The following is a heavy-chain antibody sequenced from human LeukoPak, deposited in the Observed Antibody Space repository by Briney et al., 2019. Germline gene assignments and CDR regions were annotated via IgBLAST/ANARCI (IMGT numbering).Heavy chain of an antibody. V-gene: IGHV3-7*01. J-gene: IGHJ3*02. D-gene: IGHD4-17*01. CDR2: INQDGSAK. Sequence: GGSLRLSCAASGFMFTSYWMSWVRQAPGKGLEWVANINQDGSAKYYVDSVKGRFTISRDNAKNSLYLQMNSLRAEDTAVYYCAKDTYGDGFDAFDIWGQGTMVTVSS. CDR1: GFMFTSYW. CDR3: AKDTYGDGFDAFDI.